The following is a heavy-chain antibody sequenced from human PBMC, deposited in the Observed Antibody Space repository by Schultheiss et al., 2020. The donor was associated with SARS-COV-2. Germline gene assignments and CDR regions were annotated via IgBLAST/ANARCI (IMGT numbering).Heavy chain of an antibody. J-gene: IGHJ4*02. CDR3: AREGFDY. V-gene: IGHV4-59*12. CDR1: GGSFSGYY. CDR2: IYYSGST. Sequence: SETLSLTCAVYGGSFSGYYWSWIRQHPGKGLEWIGYIYYSGSTNYNPSLKSRVTISVDTSKNQFSLKLSSVTAADTAVYYCAREGFDYWGQGTLVTVSS.